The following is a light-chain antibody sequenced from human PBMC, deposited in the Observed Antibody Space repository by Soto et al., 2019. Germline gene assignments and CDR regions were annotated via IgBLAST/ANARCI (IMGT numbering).Light chain of an antibody. CDR3: SSYTSSSTDV. CDR2: DVN. V-gene: IGLV2-18*02. Sequence: QSVLTQPPSVSGSPGQSVAISCTGTSSDVGNSNGVSWYHQPPGTAPKLMIYDVNNRPSGVPDRFSGSKSGNTASLTISGLQAEDEGDYYCSSYTSSSTDVFGTGTKVTVL. CDR1: SSDVGNSNG. J-gene: IGLJ1*01.